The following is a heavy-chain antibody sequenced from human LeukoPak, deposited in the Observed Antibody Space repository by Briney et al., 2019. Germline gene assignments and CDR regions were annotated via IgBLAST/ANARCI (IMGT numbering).Heavy chain of an antibody. CDR1: GGSISSYY. Sequence: PSETLSLTCTVSGGSISSYYWSWIRQPAGKGLEWIGRIYTSGSTNYNPSLKSRVTISVDTSKNQFSLKLSSVTAADTAVYYCASTNYDFWSGYSPQGLFDYWGQGTRVTVSS. V-gene: IGHV4-4*07. J-gene: IGHJ4*02. CDR2: IYTSGST. D-gene: IGHD3-3*01. CDR3: ASTNYDFWSGYSPQGLFDY.